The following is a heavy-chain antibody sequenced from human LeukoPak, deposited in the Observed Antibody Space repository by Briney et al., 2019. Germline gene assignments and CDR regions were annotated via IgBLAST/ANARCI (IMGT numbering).Heavy chain of an antibody. CDR1: GFIYSSYA. J-gene: IGHJ4*02. V-gene: IGHV3-23*01. Sequence: GGSLRLSCAGSGFIYSSYAMSWVRQAPGKGLEWVSTISHSGGSTYYADSVKGRFTISRDNSKNTLYLQMNSLRAEDTAVYYCAKDDPYDYWGQGTLVTVSS. CDR3: AKDDPYDY. CDR2: ISHSGGST.